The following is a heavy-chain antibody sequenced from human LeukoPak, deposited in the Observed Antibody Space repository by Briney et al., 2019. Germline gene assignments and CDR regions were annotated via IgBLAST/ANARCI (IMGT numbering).Heavy chain of an antibody. J-gene: IGHJ5*02. V-gene: IGHV3-23*01. D-gene: IGHD3-10*01. CDR3: AKITMVRGVPWFDP. CDR1: GFTFNSYS. Sequence: GGSLRLSCAASGFTFNSYSMHWVRQAPGKGLEWVSAISGSGGSTYYADSVKGRFTISRDNSKNTLYLQMNSLRAEDTAVYYCAKITMVRGVPWFDPWGQGTLVTVSS. CDR2: ISGSGGST.